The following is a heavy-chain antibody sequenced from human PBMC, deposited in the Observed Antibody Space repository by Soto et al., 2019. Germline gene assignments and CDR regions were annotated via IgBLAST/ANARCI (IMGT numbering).Heavy chain of an antibody. CDR3: AISLGATGTFLFEN. D-gene: IGHD6-13*01. Sequence: GGSLRLSCAASGFTFSSYVMSWVRQAPGKGLEWVSGISGDDSDTYYADPVKGRFTISRDNSKNTLYLQMNSLRAEDTAVYHCAISLGATGTFLFENWGQGTPVTVSS. V-gene: IGHV3-23*01. CDR1: GFTFSSYV. CDR2: ISGDDSDT. J-gene: IGHJ4*02.